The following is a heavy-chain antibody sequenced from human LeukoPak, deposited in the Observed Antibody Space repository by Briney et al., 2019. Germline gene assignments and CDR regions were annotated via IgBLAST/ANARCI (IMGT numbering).Heavy chain of an antibody. J-gene: IGHJ6*03. CDR2: INHSGST. CDR1: GGSFSGYY. Sequence: SETLSLTCAVYGGSFSGYYWSWVRQPPGKGLEWIGEINHSGSTNYNPSLKSRVTISVDTSKNQFSLKLSSVTAADTAVYCCARLAVAGDYYYYYMDVWGKGTTVTISS. D-gene: IGHD6-19*01. V-gene: IGHV4-34*01. CDR3: ARLAVAGDYYYYYMDV.